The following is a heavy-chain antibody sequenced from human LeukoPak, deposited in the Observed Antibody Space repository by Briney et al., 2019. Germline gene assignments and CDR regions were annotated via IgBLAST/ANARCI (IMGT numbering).Heavy chain of an antibody. Sequence: PGGSLRLSCAASGFTFSSYWMSWVRQAPGKGLEWVANIKQDGSEKYYVDSVKGRFTISRDNAKNSLCLQMNSLRAEDTAVYYCAREHDYGDYVTEYYFDYWGQGTLVTVSS. J-gene: IGHJ4*02. V-gene: IGHV3-7*03. CDR3: AREHDYGDYVTEYYFDY. CDR1: GFTFSSYW. D-gene: IGHD4-17*01. CDR2: IKQDGSEK.